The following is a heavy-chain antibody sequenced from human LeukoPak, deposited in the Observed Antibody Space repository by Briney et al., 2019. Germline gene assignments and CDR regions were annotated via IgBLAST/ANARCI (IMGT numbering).Heavy chain of an antibody. J-gene: IGHJ6*03. CDR1: VGSISSTNYY. CDR2: IYYSGST. Sequence: SETLSLTCTVSVGSISSTNYYWGWIRQPPGKGLEWIGSIYYSGSTYYNPSLKSRVTISVDTSKNQFSLKLSSVTAADTAVYYCARAVTTKWDYYYMDVWGKGTTVTVSS. V-gene: IGHV4-39*07. CDR3: ARAVTTKWDYYYMDV. D-gene: IGHD4-17*01.